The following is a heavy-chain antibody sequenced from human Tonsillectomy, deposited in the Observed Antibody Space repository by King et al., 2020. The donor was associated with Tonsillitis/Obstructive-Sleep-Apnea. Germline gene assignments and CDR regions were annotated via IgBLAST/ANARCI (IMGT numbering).Heavy chain of an antibody. D-gene: IGHD4-17*01. Sequence: QLVQSGAEVKKPGESLKISCKDSGYSFTNYWIGWVRQMPGRGLELMGIIYPGDSDTTYSLSFQGQVTISADKSISTAYLQWSSLKASDTAMYYCARLEGYGDYGDYYYGLDVWGQGTTVTVFS. CDR3: ARLEGYGDYGDYYYGLDV. CDR1: GYSFTNYW. V-gene: IGHV5-51*03. J-gene: IGHJ6*02. CDR2: IYPGDSDT.